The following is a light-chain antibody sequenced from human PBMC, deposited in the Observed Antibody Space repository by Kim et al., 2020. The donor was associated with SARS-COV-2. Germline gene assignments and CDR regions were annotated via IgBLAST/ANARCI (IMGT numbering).Light chain of an antibody. J-gene: IGKJ4*01. V-gene: IGKV1-39*01. CDR2: AAS. CDR1: QSISSY. CDR3: QQSYSTPRLT. Sequence: SVGDRVTITCRASQSISSYLTWYQQKPGKAPKLLIYAASSLQSGVPSRFSGSGSGTDFTLTISSLQPEDFATYYCQQSYSTPRLTFGGGTKVDIK.